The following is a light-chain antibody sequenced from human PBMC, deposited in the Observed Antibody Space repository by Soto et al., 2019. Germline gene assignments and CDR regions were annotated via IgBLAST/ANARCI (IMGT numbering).Light chain of an antibody. CDR2: KAS. CDR3: QQYSGGWA. Sequence: DIQMTQSPSTLSASVGDRVTITCRASQSISSWLAWYQQKPGKAPKLLIYKASSLEGGVPSRFSGSGSGTEFTLTISSLQPDDFETYYCQQYSGGWAFGQGTKVEIK. J-gene: IGKJ1*01. V-gene: IGKV1-5*03. CDR1: QSISSW.